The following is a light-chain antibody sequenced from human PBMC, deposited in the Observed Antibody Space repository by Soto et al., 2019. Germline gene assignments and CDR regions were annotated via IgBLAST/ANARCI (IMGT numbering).Light chain of an antibody. Sequence: DIQMTQSPSTLSASVGDRVTITCRASQSISSRLAWYQQKPGKGPRLLMSDAPSLKGGVPSRFSGSGSGTEFTLTISSLQPDDFASYYCQQYNSYPLTFGQGTKVEVK. CDR1: QSISSR. CDR3: QQYNSYPLT. J-gene: IGKJ1*01. CDR2: DAP. V-gene: IGKV1-5*01.